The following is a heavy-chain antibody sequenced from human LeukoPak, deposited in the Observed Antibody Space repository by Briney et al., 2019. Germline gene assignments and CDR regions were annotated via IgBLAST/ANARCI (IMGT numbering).Heavy chain of an antibody. J-gene: IGHJ5*02. D-gene: IGHD6-19*01. CDR1: GGSISSGGYY. V-gene: IGHV4-31*03. Sequence: PSETLSLTCTVSGGSISSGGYYWSWIRQHPGKGLEWIGYIYYSGSTYYNPSLKSRVTISVDTSKNQFSLKLSSVAAADTAVYYCARDHSSGWKNWFDPWGQGTLVTVSS. CDR2: IYYSGST. CDR3: ARDHSSGWKNWFDP.